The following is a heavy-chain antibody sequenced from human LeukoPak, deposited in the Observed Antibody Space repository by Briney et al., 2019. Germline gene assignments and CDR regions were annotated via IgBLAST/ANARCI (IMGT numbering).Heavy chain of an antibody. Sequence: GGSLRLSCAASGFTFSSYWMHWVRQAPGKGLVWVSRIKSDDSSTSYADSVKGRFTISRDNAKSTLYLQMNSLRAEDTAVYYCARSYGMDVWGQGTTVTVS. CDR2: IKSDDSST. J-gene: IGHJ6*02. CDR1: GFTFSSYW. CDR3: ARSYGMDV. V-gene: IGHV3-74*01.